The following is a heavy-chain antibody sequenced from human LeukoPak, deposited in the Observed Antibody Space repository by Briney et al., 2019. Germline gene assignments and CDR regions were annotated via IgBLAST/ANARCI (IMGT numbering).Heavy chain of an antibody. D-gene: IGHD1-26*01. Sequence: GGSLRLSCAASGFTFSDDYMSWIRQAPGKGLEWVSYITSSGDNTYYAGSVEGRFTVSRDNTKNSLYLQMNSLRAEDTAVYYCARGGSYGIWGQGTLVTVSS. CDR2: ITSSGDNT. CDR1: GFTFSDDY. V-gene: IGHV3-11*01. J-gene: IGHJ4*02. CDR3: ARGGSYGI.